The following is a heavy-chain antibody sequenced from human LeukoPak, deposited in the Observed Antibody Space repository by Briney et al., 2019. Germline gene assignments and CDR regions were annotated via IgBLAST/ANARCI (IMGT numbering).Heavy chain of an antibody. Sequence: SETLSLTCSVSGDSVSPYYWSWIRQPAGQGLEWIGRIYSTGSTSYNPSLKSRVTMSVDTSNNQLSLKLSSVTAADTAVYYCAREGLEDCSGASCYFLFDPWGQGTLVTVSS. J-gene: IGHJ5*02. CDR2: IYSTGST. D-gene: IGHD2-15*01. V-gene: IGHV4-4*07. CDR1: GDSVSPYY. CDR3: AREGLEDCSGASCYFLFDP.